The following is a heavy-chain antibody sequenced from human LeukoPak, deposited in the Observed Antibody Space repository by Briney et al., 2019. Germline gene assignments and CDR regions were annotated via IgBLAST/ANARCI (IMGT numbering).Heavy chain of an antibody. V-gene: IGHV4-59*08. D-gene: IGHD2-21*01. J-gene: IGHJ6*02. CDR3: ARITFVVEGYGMDV. CDR2: LYYTGST. CDR1: GGSISSYY. Sequence: SETLSLTCTVSGGSISSYYWSWIRQPPGKGLEWIGYLYYTGSTNYNPSLKSRVTISVDTSKNQFSLSLSSVTAADTAVYYCARITFVVEGYGMDVWGQGTTVIVSS.